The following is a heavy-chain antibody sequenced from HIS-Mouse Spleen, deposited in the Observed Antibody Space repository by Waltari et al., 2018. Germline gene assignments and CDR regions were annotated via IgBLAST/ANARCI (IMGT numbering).Heavy chain of an antibody. J-gene: IGHJ4*02. D-gene: IGHD6-19*01. CDR1: GGSLSSGGYY. Sequence: QVQLQESGPGLVKPSQTLSLTCTVSGGSLSSGGYYWSWIRQHPGKGLEWIGYIYYSGSTYYNPSLKSRVTISVDTSKNQFSLKLSSVTAADTAVYYCARETIAVAGSLSGYFDYWGQGTLVTVSS. CDR2: IYYSGST. CDR3: ARETIAVAGSLSGYFDY. V-gene: IGHV4-31*03.